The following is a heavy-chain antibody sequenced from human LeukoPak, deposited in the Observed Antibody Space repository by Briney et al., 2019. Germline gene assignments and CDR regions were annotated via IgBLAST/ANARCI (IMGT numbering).Heavy chain of an antibody. D-gene: IGHD3-22*01. CDR3: ARQDGGGALYYYDSSGYPDY. J-gene: IGHJ4*02. CDR1: GGSISSSSYY. Sequence: KPSETLSLTCTVSGGSISSSSYYCGWIRQPPGKGLEWIGSIYYSGSTYYNPSLKSRVTISVDKSKNHLTLKLSSMTDADTAVYYCARQDGGGALYYYDSSGYPDYWGQGTLVTVSS. CDR2: IYYSGST. V-gene: IGHV4-39*01.